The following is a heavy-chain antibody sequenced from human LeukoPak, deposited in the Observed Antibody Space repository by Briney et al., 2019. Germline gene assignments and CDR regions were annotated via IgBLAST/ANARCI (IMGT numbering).Heavy chain of an antibody. V-gene: IGHV3-7*01. CDR1: GFTFSTYW. J-gene: IGHJ4*02. CDR3: AKEVILPGARSYFDY. D-gene: IGHD2/OR15-2a*01. Sequence: PGGSLRLSCAASGFTFSTYWMTWVRQAPGKGLEWVANIKQDGSEKYYVDSVKGRFTISRDDAMNSLYLQMNSLRAEDTAVYYCAKEVILPGARSYFDYWGQGTLVTVSS. CDR2: IKQDGSEK.